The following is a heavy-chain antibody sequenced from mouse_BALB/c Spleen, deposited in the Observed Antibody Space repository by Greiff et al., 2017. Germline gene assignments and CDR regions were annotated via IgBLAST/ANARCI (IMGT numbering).Heavy chain of an antibody. J-gene: IGHJ1*01. CDR3: ARDGGNFWYFDV. V-gene: IGHV1-7*01. D-gene: IGHD2-1*01. CDR2: INPSTGYT. Sequence: QVQLQQSGAELAKPGASVKMSCKASGYTFTSYWMHWVNQRPGQGLEWIGYINPSTGYTEYNQKFKDKATLTADKSSSTAYMQLSSLTSEDSAVYYCARDGGNFWYFDVWGAGTTVTVSS. CDR1: GYTFTSYW.